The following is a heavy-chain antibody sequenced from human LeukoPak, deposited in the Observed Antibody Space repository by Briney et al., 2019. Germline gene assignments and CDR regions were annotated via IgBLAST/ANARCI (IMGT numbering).Heavy chain of an antibody. Sequence: SETLSLTCTVSGGSISSGDYYWSWIRQPPGKGLEWIGYIYYSGSTYYNPSLKSRVTISVDTSKNQFSLKLSSVTAADTAVYYCARGAGDGYIYDAFDIWGQGSMVTVSS. CDR3: ARGAGDGYIYDAFDI. J-gene: IGHJ3*02. D-gene: IGHD5-24*01. CDR1: GGSISSGDYY. V-gene: IGHV4-30-4*01. CDR2: IYYSGST.